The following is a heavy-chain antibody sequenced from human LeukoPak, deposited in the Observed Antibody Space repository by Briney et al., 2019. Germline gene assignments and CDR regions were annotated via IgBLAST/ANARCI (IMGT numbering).Heavy chain of an antibody. Sequence: ASVKVSCKASGYTFTSYGISWVRQAPGQGLEWMGWISAYNGNTNYAQKLQGRVTTTTDTSTSTAYMELRSLRSDDTAVYYCARDELSRGYSYGFDYWGQGTLVTVSS. J-gene: IGHJ4*02. CDR1: GYTFTSYG. CDR3: ARDELSRGYSYGFDY. D-gene: IGHD5-18*01. CDR2: ISAYNGNT. V-gene: IGHV1-18*01.